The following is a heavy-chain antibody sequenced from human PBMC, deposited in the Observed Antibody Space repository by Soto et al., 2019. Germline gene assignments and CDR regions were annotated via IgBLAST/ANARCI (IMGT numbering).Heavy chain of an antibody. CDR3: ARRDDFWSGTGYYYYYGMDV. D-gene: IGHD3-3*01. CDR1: GGSISSSSYY. CDR2: IYYSGST. Sequence: SETLSLTCTVSGGSISSSSYYWGWIRQPPGKGLEWIGSIYYSGSTYYNPSLKSRVTISVDTSKNQFSLKLSSVTAADTAVYYCARRDDFWSGTGYYYYYGMDVWGQGTTVTVSS. V-gene: IGHV4-39*01. J-gene: IGHJ6*02.